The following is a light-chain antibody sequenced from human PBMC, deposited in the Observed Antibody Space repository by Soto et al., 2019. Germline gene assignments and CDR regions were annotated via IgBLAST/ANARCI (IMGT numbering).Light chain of an antibody. CDR1: QDVSTN. CDR3: QHYNNWPPYS. CDR2: GAS. Sequence: ETVMTQSQDTLSVSPGESATLSCRASQDVSTNLAWFHHKPGQTPRLVLYGASKRATGIPARFSGSGSGRHFTLTISSLQSEDFGVYYCQHYNNWPPYSFGQGTKVDIK. J-gene: IGKJ2*03. V-gene: IGKV3-15*01.